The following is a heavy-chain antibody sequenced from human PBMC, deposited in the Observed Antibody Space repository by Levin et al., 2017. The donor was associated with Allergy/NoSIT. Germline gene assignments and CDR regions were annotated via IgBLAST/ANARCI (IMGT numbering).Heavy chain of an antibody. V-gene: IGHV3-7*01. Sequence: PGGSLRLSCAASGFTFSSYWLSWVRQAPGKGLEWVASINQHGNEKYYVDSVKGRFTISRDNTENSVHLQMSSLRAEDTAVYYCATQTTGPYSLYFNKWGQGTLVTVFS. J-gene: IGHJ4*02. CDR3: ATQTTGPYSLYFNK. CDR2: INQHGNEK. D-gene: IGHD1/OR15-1a*01. CDR1: GFTFSSYW.